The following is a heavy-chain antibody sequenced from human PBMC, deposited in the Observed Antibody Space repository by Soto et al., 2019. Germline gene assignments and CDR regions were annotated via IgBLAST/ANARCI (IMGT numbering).Heavy chain of an antibody. CDR1: GFTFSSYS. CDR2: ISSSSSYI. D-gene: IGHD3-22*01. CDR3: ASVCYDTPLHY. V-gene: IGHV3-21*01. Sequence: GGSLRLSCAASGFTFSSYSMNWVRQAPGKGLEWVSSISSSSSYINYADSVKGRFTISRDNAKNSLYLQMNSLRAEDTAVYYCASVCYDTPLHYWGQGTLVTVSS. J-gene: IGHJ4*02.